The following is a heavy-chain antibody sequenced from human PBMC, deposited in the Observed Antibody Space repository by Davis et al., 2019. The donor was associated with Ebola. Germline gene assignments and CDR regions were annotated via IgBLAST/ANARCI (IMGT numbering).Heavy chain of an antibody. CDR1: GESFNDYY. D-gene: IGHD3-3*01. CDR2: INHRGST. J-gene: IGHJ6*04. Sequence: SETLSLTCAVYGESFNDYYWSWIRLAPGKGLEWIGEINHRGSTSYSPSLMSRVTISVDTSKNQFSLKLSSVTAADTDVYYCARDFWSGYSPLYYYYGMDVWGKGTTVTVSS. V-gene: IGHV4-34*01. CDR3: ARDFWSGYSPLYYYYGMDV.